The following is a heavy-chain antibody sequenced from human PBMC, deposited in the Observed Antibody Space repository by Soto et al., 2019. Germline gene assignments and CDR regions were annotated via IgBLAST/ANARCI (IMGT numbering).Heavy chain of an antibody. V-gene: IGHV1-18*04. D-gene: IGHD4-4*01. Sequence: ASVKVSCKASGYTFTSYGISWVRQAPGQGLEWMGWISAYNGNTNYAQKLQGRVTMTTDTSTSTAYMELRSLRSDDTAVYYCERTTLTPYYYYGMDVWGQGTTVTVSS. J-gene: IGHJ6*02. CDR2: ISAYNGNT. CDR1: GYTFTSYG. CDR3: ERTTLTPYYYYGMDV.